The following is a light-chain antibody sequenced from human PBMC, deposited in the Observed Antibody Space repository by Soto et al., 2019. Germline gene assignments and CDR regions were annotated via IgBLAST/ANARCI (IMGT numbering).Light chain of an antibody. CDR1: QSVSSSY. CDR2: GAS. J-gene: IGKJ5*01. V-gene: IGKV3-20*01. CDR3: QQYGSSPRIT. Sequence: EIVLTQSPGTLSLYPGERATLSCRASQSVSSSYLAWYQQKPGQAPRLLIYGASSRATGIPDRFSGSGSGTDFTLTISILEPEDFAVYYCQQYGSSPRITFGPGTRLEIK.